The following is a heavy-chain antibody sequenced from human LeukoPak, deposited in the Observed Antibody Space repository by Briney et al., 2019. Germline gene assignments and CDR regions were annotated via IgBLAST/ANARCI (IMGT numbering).Heavy chain of an antibody. CDR3: ARDRAGRRSSWVEFDL. D-gene: IGHD3-10*01. CDR2: IYDDGGT. V-gene: IGHV3-53*05. J-gene: IGHJ5*02. CDR1: GFTVTSTH. Sequence: GSLRLTCTVSGFTVTSTHMDWVRQAPGKGPEWVALIYDDGGTVYADSVKGRFTISRDNSKNMVYLQMNSLRPEDSAVYYCARDRAGRRSSWVEFDLWGQGTLVTVSS.